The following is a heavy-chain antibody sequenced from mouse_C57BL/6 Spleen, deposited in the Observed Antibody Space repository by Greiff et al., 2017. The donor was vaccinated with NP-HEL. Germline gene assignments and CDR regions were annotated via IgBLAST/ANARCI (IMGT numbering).Heavy chain of an antibody. CDR3: ARRGAQATEAMDY. V-gene: IGHV1-52*01. D-gene: IGHD3-2*02. CDR1: GYTFTSYW. J-gene: IGHJ4*01. Sequence: QVQLQQPGAELVRPGSSVKLSCKASGYTFTSYWMHWVKQRPIQGLEWIGNIDPSDSETHYNQKFKDKATLTVDKSSSTAYMQLSSLTSEDSAVYDGARRGAQATEAMDYWGQGTSVTVSS. CDR2: IDPSDSET.